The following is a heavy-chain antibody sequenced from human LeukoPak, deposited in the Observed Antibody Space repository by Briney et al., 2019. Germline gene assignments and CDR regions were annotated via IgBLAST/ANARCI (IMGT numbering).Heavy chain of an antibody. V-gene: IGHV3-23*01. CDR3: AKVPMFGYMDV. CDR1: GLTFSSYV. CDR2: IGGRGGST. J-gene: IGHJ6*03. Sequence: GGSLRLSCVASGLTFSSYVMNWVRQAPGKGLEWLSSIGGRGGSTSYADSVKGRFTISSDNSKNTLYLQMNSLRAEDAAVYYCAKVPMFGYMDVWGKGTTVTVCS. D-gene: IGHD3-10*02.